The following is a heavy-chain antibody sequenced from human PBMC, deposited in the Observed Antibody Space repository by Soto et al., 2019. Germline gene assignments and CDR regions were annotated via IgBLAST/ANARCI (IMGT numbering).Heavy chain of an antibody. Sequence: EVQLLESGGGLVHPGGSLRLSCADSGFTFSTYPMTWIRQAPGKGLEWVSTISATGSNTYYADPAKGRFTISRDNSKNTLYLQMNGMRLEATAIYYCENYRFAGSNPAGAFELWGQGTLVSVSS. CDR2: ISATGSNT. D-gene: IGHD2-15*01. CDR1: GFTFSTYP. V-gene: IGHV3-23*01. CDR3: ENYRFAGSNPAGAFEL. J-gene: IGHJ3*01.